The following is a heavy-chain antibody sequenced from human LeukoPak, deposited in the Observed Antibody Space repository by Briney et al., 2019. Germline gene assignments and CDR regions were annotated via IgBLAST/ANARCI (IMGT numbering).Heavy chain of an antibody. D-gene: IGHD3-10*01. CDR3: AKDGDYGSGSYYISSSTGELDY. J-gene: IGHJ4*02. V-gene: IGHV3-43*02. CDR1: GITLSNYG. Sequence: GGSLRLSCAVSGITLSNYGMSWVRQAPGKGLEWVSVIYSGGSTYYADSVKGRFTISRDNSKNSLYLQMNSLRTEDTALYYCAKDGDYGSGSYYISSSTGELDYWGQGTLVTVSS. CDR2: IYSGGST.